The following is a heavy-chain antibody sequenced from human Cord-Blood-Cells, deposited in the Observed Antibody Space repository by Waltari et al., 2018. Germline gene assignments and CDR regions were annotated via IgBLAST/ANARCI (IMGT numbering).Heavy chain of an antibody. J-gene: IGHJ4*02. CDR2: MNPNSGNT. CDR3: ARGPGYCSSTSCYTGGFDY. D-gene: IGHD2-2*02. Sequence: QVQLVQSGAEVKKPGASVKVSCQASGYSFTSYDLNWVRQATGQGLEWMGWMNPNSGNTGYAQKFQGRVTITRNTSISTAYMELSSLRSEDTAVYYCARGPGYCSSTSCYTGGFDYWGQGTLVTVSS. V-gene: IGHV1-8*03. CDR1: GYSFTSYD.